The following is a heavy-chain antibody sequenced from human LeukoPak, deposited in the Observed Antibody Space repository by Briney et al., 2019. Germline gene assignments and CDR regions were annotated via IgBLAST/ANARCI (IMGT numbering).Heavy chain of an antibody. J-gene: IGHJ4*02. CDR1: GGSISSDNYY. CDR3: AGGTPYGGNSPFPY. D-gene: IGHD4-23*01. CDR2: IYYSGST. Sequence: SETLSLTCSVSGGSISSDNYYWNWIRQPPGKGLEWIGYIYYSGSTYYNPSLKSRITISVDTSKNQFSLKLSSVTAADTAVYYCAGGTPYGGNSPFPYWGQGALVTVSS. V-gene: IGHV4-30-4*08.